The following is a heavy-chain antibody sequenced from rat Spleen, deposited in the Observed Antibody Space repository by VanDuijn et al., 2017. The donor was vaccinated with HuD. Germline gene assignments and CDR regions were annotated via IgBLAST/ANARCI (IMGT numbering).Heavy chain of an antibody. V-gene: IGHV5S10*01. CDR3: TRDRILRSTGFDY. Sequence: EVQLVESGGGLLQPGRSLKLSCVASGFTFNNYWMTWVRQAPKKGLEWVATIVYDGTRTYFRDSVKGRFTLSRDNTKSSLYLQMDSLRSEDTATYYCTRDRILRSTGFDYWGQGVMVTVSS. CDR1: GFTFNNYW. CDR2: IVYDGTRT. D-gene: IGHD1-6*01. J-gene: IGHJ2*01.